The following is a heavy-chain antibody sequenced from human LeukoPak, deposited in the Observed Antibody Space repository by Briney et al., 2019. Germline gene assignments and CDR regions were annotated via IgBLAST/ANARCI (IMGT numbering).Heavy chain of an antibody. V-gene: IGHV1-2*02. CDR3: ARGSYDFWSGYYGLRDEYNWFDP. J-gene: IGHJ5*02. CDR1: GYTFTGYY. CDR2: INPNSGGT. Sequence: ASVNVSCKASGYTFTGYYMHWVQQAPGQGLEWMGWINPNSGGTHYAQKFQGRVTMTRDTSISTAYMELSRLRSDDTAVYYCARGSYDFWSGYYGLRDEYNWFDPWGQGTLVTVSS. D-gene: IGHD3-3*01.